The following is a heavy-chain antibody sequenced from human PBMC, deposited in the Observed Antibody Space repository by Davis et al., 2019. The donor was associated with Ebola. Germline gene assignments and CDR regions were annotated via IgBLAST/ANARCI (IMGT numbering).Heavy chain of an antibody. CDR2: IQNDASNK. CDR1: GFTFRSYG. V-gene: IGHV3-30*02. CDR3: AKGSVTIFGVAPDYYGMDV. J-gene: IGHJ6*04. Sequence: GGSLRLSCAASGFTFRSYGMHWVRQAPGKGLEWVAFIQNDASNKYVDSVKGRFTISRDNSKNTLYLQMNSLRPEDTAVYYCAKGSVTIFGVAPDYYGMDVWGKGTTVTVSS. D-gene: IGHD3-3*01.